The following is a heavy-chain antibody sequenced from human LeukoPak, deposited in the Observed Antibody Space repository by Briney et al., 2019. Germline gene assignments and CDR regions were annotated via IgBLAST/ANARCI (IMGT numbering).Heavy chain of an antibody. D-gene: IGHD3-22*01. J-gene: IGHJ4*02. CDR1: GGAITGSSYY. CDR3: ARQYYDSTGYYYFDY. Sequence: SETLSLTCTVSGGAITGSSYYWGWIRQSPGKGLEWIGSLYYSGSIYYNPSLKSRVSMSADTSKNQFSLKLNSLTAADRAVYYCARQYYDSTGYYYFDYWDQGTLVTVSS. V-gene: IGHV4-39*01. CDR2: LYYSGSI.